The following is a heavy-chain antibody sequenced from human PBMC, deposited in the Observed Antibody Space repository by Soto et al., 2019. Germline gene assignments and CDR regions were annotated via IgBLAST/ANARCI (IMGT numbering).Heavy chain of an antibody. J-gene: IGHJ3*02. V-gene: IGHV3-11*01. CDR1: GFTFSDYY. CDR3: ARAYSDAFDI. CDR2: ISSSGTGI. Sequence: GSLRLSCAASGFTFSDYYMTWIRQAPGKGLEWVSYISSSGTGIYYPDSVKGRFTISRDNAKNSLYLQMSSLRAEDTAVYFCARAYSDAFDIWGQGTLVTVSS. D-gene: IGHD2-15*01.